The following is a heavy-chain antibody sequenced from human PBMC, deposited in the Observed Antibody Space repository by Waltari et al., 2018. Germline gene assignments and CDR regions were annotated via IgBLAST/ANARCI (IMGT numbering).Heavy chain of an antibody. CDR2: INQSAST. J-gene: IGHJ6*03. D-gene: IGHD4-4*01. CDR3: ARGPTVTKKDYYYYMDV. CDR1: GGSFSGYD. V-gene: IGHV4-34*01. Sequence: QVQLQQWGAGLLKPSETLSLTCAGYGGSFSGYDWRWIRQPPGRGLEWNGEINQSASTNYNPSLKSRVTISVDTSKNQFSLKLRSVTAADTAVYYCARGPTVTKKDYYYYMDVWGKGTTVTVSS.